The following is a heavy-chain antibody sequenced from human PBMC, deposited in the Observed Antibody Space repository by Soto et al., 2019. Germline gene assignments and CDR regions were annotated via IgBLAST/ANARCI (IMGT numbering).Heavy chain of an antibody. D-gene: IGHD1-26*01. CDR2: IKYSGTT. V-gene: IGHV4-39*01. J-gene: IGHJ6*02. CDR1: SGSISSSRGH. CDR3: ARHGITGSYYGMDV. Sequence: SDTLSLTCTVSSGSISSSRGHWVLIRHPPGKGLEWIASIKYSGTTFYNPSLKSRVTLSVDTSKNQFALKLSSVTAAETAVYYCARHGITGSYYGMDVWGQGTTVTVS.